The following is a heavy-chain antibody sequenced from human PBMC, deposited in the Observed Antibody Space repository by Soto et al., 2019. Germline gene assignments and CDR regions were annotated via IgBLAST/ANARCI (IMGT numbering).Heavy chain of an antibody. J-gene: IGHJ4*02. CDR3: AKGGAAARYYFDY. CDR2: ISGSGGST. D-gene: IGHD6-13*01. V-gene: IGHV3-23*01. Sequence: EVQLLESGGGLVQPGGSLRLSCAASGFTFSSYAMSWVRQAPGKGLEWVSVISGSGGSTYYADSVKGRFTISRDNSKNTLYLQMNSLRAEDTAVYYCAKGGAAARYYFDYWGQGTLVTVSS. CDR1: GFTFSSYA.